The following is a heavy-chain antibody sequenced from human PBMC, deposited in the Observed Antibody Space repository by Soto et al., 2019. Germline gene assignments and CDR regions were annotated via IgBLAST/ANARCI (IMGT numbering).Heavy chain of an antibody. CDR1: GFTFSKYA. CDR2: ISNDGSNP. J-gene: IGHJ4*02. Sequence: QVQLVESGGGVVQPERSLRLSCAASGFTFSKYAKHWVRQARGTGLEWVAVISNDGSNPYYADSVKGRFTISRDNSKNTLYLQMNSLREEDTAVYYCARTGYDRSGYFVEYYFDYWGQGTLVTVSS. V-gene: IGHV3-30-3*01. CDR3: ARTGYDRSGYFVEYYFDY. D-gene: IGHD3-22*01.